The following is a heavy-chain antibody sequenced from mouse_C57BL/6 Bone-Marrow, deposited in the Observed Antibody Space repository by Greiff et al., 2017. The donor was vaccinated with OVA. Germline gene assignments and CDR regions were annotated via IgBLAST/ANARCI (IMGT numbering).Heavy chain of an antibody. CDR2: INPSNGGT. CDR3: ARWDGNYAYWYFDV. V-gene: IGHV1-53*01. J-gene: IGHJ1*03. Sequence: VQLQQPGTELVKPGASVKLSCKASGYTFTSYWMHWVKQRPGQGLEWIGNINPSNGGTNYNEKFKSKATLTVDKSSSTAYMQLSSLTSEDSAVYYCARWDGNYAYWYFDVWGTGTTVTVSS. D-gene: IGHD2-1*01. CDR1: GYTFTSYW.